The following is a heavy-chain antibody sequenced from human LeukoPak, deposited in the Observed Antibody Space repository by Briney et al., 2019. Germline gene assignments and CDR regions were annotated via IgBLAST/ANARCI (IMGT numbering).Heavy chain of an antibody. Sequence: GGSLRLSCAGSGFTFSSYAVHWVRQAPGKGLEWVANIKQDGSEKYYVDSVKGRFTISRDNAKNSLYLQMNSLRAEDTAVYYCARAFIAVAVDYWGQGTLVTVSS. J-gene: IGHJ4*02. CDR1: GFTFSSYA. CDR3: ARAFIAVAVDY. D-gene: IGHD6-19*01. CDR2: IKQDGSEK. V-gene: IGHV3-7*04.